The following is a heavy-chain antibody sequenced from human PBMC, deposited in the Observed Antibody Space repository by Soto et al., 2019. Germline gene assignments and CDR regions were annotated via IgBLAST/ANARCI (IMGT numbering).Heavy chain of an antibody. D-gene: IGHD3-22*01. CDR3: AKDVMPYYYDTSGYLPANY. CDR2: IRGGGGGT. CDR1: GFAFNSYA. V-gene: IGHV3-23*01. Sequence: LRLSCAASGFAFNSYAMSWVRQAPGKGLEWVSTIRGGGGGTYYADSVKGRFTISRDSSKNTLFLQMNSLRAEDTAVYYCAKDVMPYYYDTSGYLPANYWGQGTLVTVS. J-gene: IGHJ4*02.